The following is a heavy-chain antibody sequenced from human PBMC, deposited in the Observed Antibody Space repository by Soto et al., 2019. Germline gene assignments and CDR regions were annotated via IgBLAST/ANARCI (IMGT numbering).Heavy chain of an antibody. CDR3: AGDYGGNPGDY. J-gene: IGHJ4*02. D-gene: IGHD4-17*01. V-gene: IGHV3-21*05. Sequence: VQLVNSGGGLVPPGGSLRLSCGASGFTFSSYGMNWVRQAPGKGLEWVSYISSSSSYIYYADSVKGRFTISRDNAKNSLYLQMNSLRAEDTAVYYCAGDYGGNPGDYWGQGTLVTVSS. CDR2: ISSSSSYI. CDR1: GFTFSSYG.